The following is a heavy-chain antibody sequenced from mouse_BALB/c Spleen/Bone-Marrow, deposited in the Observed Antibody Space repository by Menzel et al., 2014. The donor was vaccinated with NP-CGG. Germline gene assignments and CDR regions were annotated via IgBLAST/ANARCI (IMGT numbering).Heavy chain of an antibody. V-gene: IGHV1-77*01. Sequence: QVTLKVCGPELVKPGASVKMSCKASGYTFTDYVISWVKQRTGQGLEWIGEIYPGSGSTYYNEKFKGKATLTADKSSNTAYMQLSSLTSEDSAVYFCASRGEVRRHYYAMDYWGQGTSVTVSS. D-gene: IGHD2-14*01. J-gene: IGHJ4*01. CDR3: ASRGEVRRHYYAMDY. CDR1: GYTFTDYV. CDR2: IYPGSGST.